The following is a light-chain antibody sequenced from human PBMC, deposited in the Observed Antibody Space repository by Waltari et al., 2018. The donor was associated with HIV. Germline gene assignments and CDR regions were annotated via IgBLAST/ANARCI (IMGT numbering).Light chain of an antibody. V-gene: IGLV1-40*01. CDR3: QSSDSALSGSV. CDR1: SSNIGAGYD. CDR2: AND. J-gene: IGLJ2*01. Sequence: QSVLTQPPSVSGAPGQRVTISCTGSSSNIGAGYDVHWYQQLPGTAPKLVIDANDNRRSGVPDRFSGSRPGSSASRAITGLQAEDDADYYCQSSDSALSGSVFGGGTKLTVL.